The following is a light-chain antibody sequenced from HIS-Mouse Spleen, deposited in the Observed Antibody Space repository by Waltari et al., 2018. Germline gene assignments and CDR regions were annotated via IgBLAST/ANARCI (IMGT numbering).Light chain of an antibody. CDR3: CSYAGSSTWV. J-gene: IGLJ3*02. CDR1: SSDVGSYNL. CDR2: EGS. V-gene: IGLV2-23*01. Sequence: QSALTQPASVSGSPGQSITISCTGTSSDVGSYNLVSWYQQHPGKAPTLMMYEGSKRPSGVSNRFSGSKSGNTASLTISGLQAEDEADYYCCSYAGSSTWVFGGGTKLTVL.